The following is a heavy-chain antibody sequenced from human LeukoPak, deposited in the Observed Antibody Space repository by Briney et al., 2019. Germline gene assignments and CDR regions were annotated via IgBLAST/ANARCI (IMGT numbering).Heavy chain of an antibody. D-gene: IGHD5-18*01. J-gene: IGHJ4*02. CDR2: ISSSSSII. CDR1: GFTPCSYS. CDR3: ARARAYSYGYSDY. Sequence: GGSLRLSCAVSGFTPCSYSMNWVGQAPGKGLEWVSYISSSSSIIDSADSVKGRFTISRDNAKNSLYLQMNGLRAEDTAVYYCARARAYSYGYSDYWGQGTLVTVSS. V-gene: IGHV3-48*01.